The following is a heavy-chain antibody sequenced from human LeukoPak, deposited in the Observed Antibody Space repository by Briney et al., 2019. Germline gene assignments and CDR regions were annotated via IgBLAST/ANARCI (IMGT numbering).Heavy chain of an antibody. Sequence: ASVKVSCKASGYTFTSYGISWVRQAPGQGLEWMGWISAYNGNTNYAQKLQGRVTMTRNTSISTAYMELSSLRSEDTAVYYCARTSGSPFDYWGQGTLVTVSS. CDR3: ARTSGSPFDY. J-gene: IGHJ4*02. D-gene: IGHD6-6*01. CDR1: GYTFTSYG. CDR2: ISAYNGNT. V-gene: IGHV1-18*01.